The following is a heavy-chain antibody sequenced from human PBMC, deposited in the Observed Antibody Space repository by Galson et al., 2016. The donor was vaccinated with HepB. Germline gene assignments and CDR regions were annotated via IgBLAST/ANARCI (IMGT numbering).Heavy chain of an antibody. Sequence: SLRLSGAASEFTFSTYAIHWVRQSPRKGLEWVAVISYDGSNKYFADSVKGRFTISRDNSENTLYLQMNSLRAEDTAVYYCARVGYNYGSGSYYNGDDWYFDLWGRGTLVIVSS. CDR3: ARVGYNYGSGSYYNGDDWYFDL. CDR1: EFTFSTYA. CDR2: ISYDGSNK. J-gene: IGHJ2*01. D-gene: IGHD3-10*01. V-gene: IGHV3-30*04.